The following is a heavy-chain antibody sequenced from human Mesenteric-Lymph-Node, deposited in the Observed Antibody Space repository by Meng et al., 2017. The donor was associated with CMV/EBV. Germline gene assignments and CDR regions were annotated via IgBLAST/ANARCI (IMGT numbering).Heavy chain of an antibody. CDR1: GFTFSSYW. CDR3: AREREGYYGMDV. V-gene: IGHV3-74*01. J-gene: IGHJ6*02. CDR2: INSDGSST. Sequence: GGSLRLSCAASGFTFSSYWTHWVRQAPGKGLVWVSRINSDGSSTSYADSVKGRFTISRDNSKNTLYLQMNSLRAEDTAVYYCAREREGYYGMDVWGQGTTVTVSS.